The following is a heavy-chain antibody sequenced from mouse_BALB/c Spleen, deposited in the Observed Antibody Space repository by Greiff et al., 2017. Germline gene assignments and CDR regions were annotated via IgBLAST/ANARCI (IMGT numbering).Heavy chain of an antibody. V-gene: IGHV1S81*02. J-gene: IGHJ1*01. CDR2: INPSNGGT. Sequence: QVQLKQPGAELVKPGASVKLSCKASGYTFTSYYMYWVKQRPGQGLEWIGGINPSNGGTNFNEKFKSKATLTVDKSSSTAYMQLSSLTSEDSAVYYCTNTATWYFDVWGAGTTVTVSS. CDR3: TNTATWYFDV. D-gene: IGHD1-2*01. CDR1: GYTFTSYY.